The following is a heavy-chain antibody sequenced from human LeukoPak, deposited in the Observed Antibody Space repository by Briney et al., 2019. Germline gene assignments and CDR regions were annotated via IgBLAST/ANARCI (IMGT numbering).Heavy chain of an antibody. CDR3: AKERGSTTHFDY. CDR2: ISYDGHT. D-gene: IGHD2-2*01. CDR1: GFTFSTYG. V-gene: IGHV3-30*18. Sequence: PGRSLRLSCAASGFTFSTYGMHWVRQAPGKGLEWVTVISYDGHTNYADSVKGRFTISRDNSKNTLYLQMNGLRDEDTAVYYCAKERGSTTHFDYWSQGTLVTVSS. J-gene: IGHJ4*02.